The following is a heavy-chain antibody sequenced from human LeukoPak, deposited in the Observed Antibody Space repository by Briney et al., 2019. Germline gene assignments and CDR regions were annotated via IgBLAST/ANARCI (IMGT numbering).Heavy chain of an antibody. CDR3: ARGRQEISLILVVMTGVSYYLDV. Sequence: PSETLSLTCAVYGGSFSGYYWTWIRQSPGKGLEWIGEINPSGSTYYNPSLKSRLTISRDTSKNQLSLRLSSVTAADTAVYYCARGRQEISLILVVMTGVSYYLDVWGEGTTVTVS. V-gene: IGHV4-34*01. CDR2: INPSGST. CDR1: GGSFSGYY. D-gene: IGHD3-22*01. J-gene: IGHJ6*03.